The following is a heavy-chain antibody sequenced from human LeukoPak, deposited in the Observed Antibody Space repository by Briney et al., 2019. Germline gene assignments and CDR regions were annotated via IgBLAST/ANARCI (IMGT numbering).Heavy chain of an antibody. V-gene: IGHV1-46*01. Sequence: ASVKVSCKASGYTFTSYYMHWVRQAPGQEFEWMGIINPSGGSTNYAQKFQGGVTITTDESTSTAYMELSSLRSEDTAVYYCARAGDGVVIPEAFDIWGQGTMVTVSS. CDR2: INPSGGST. D-gene: IGHD3-3*01. CDR3: ARAGDGVVIPEAFDI. CDR1: GYTFTSYY. J-gene: IGHJ3*02.